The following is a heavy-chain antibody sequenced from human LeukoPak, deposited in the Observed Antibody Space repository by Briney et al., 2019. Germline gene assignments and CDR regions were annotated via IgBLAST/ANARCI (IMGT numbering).Heavy chain of an antibody. D-gene: IGHD6-13*01. V-gene: IGHV3-74*01. CDR2: ISGDGSST. Sequence: GGSLRLSCAASGFTFSNYNMNWVRQAPGKGLVCVSRISGDGSSTAYADSVKGRFTISRDNAKNTLYLQMNSLRDEDTAVYYCVRRLAAAGTLDYWGQGTLVTVSS. CDR3: VRRLAAAGTLDY. J-gene: IGHJ4*02. CDR1: GFTFSNYN.